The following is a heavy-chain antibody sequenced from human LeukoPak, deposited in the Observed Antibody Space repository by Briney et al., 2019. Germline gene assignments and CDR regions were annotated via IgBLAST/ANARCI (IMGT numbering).Heavy chain of an antibody. Sequence: SETLSLTCTVSGGSISTSSYYWGWIRQPPGRGLEWIGTISYTGSTNYNPSLKSRVTISVDTSKNQFSLKLSSVTAADTAVYYCARGRDWFDPWGQGTLVTVSS. CDR1: GGSISTSSYY. CDR3: ARGRDWFDP. J-gene: IGHJ5*02. CDR2: ISYTGST. V-gene: IGHV4-39*07.